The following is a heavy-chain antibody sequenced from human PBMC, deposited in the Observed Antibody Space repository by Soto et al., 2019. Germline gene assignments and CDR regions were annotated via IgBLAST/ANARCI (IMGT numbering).Heavy chain of an antibody. J-gene: IGHJ4*02. CDR2: INHRGST. D-gene: IGHD3-9*01. CDR1: GGSFSGYY. Sequence: QVQLQQWGAGLLKPSETLSLTCAVYGGSFSGYYWSWIRQPPGKGQEWIGEINHRGSTNYNPSLKSRVPISVDASKNQFSLKLSSVTAADTAVYYCARGITIYRGWGQGTLVTVSS. V-gene: IGHV4-34*01. CDR3: ARGITIYRG.